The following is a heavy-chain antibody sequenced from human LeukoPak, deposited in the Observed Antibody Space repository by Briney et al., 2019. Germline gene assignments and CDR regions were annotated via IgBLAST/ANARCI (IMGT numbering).Heavy chain of an antibody. D-gene: IGHD6-13*01. V-gene: IGHV3-30*18. Sequence: GGSLRLSCAASGFTFRTFGMHWVRQAPGKGLEWVAVISYDGKTKHFADSVKGRFTISRDNSKNTLFLQMNSLRYEDPAVYFCAKGSAAAAVLDYWGQGTLVTVSS. CDR3: AKGSAAAAVLDY. CDR2: ISYDGKTK. J-gene: IGHJ4*02. CDR1: GFTFRTFG.